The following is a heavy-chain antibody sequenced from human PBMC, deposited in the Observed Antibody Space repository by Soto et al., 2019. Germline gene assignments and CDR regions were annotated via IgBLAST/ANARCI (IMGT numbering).Heavy chain of an antibody. CDR2: IYWNDDK. CDR3: AHTTTYYYDSSGYYYPGYAFDI. D-gene: IGHD3-22*01. V-gene: IGHV2-5*01. J-gene: IGHJ3*02. CDR1: GFSLSTSGVG. Sequence: SGPTLVNPTQTLTLTCTFSGFSLSTSGVGVGWIRQPPGKALEWPALIYWNDDKRCSPSLKSRLTITKDTSKNQVVLTMTNMDPVDTATYYCAHTTTYYYDSSGYYYPGYAFDIWGQGTMVTVSS.